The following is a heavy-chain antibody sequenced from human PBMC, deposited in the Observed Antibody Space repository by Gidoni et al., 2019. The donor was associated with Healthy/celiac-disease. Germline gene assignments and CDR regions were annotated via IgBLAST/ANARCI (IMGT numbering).Heavy chain of an antibody. CDR3: ARGVRRRSYCGGDCYSGYFDL. CDR2: MSSSGSTI. V-gene: IGHV3-11*01. Sequence: QVQLVESGGGLVKPGGSLRISCAASGFTFSDYYLSGIRQAPGKGLEWFSYMSSSGSTIYYADSVKGRFTISRDNAKNSLYLQMNSLRAEDTAVYYCARGVRRRSYCGGDCYSGYFDLWGRGTLVTVSS. CDR1: GFTFSDYY. J-gene: IGHJ2*01. D-gene: IGHD2-21*02.